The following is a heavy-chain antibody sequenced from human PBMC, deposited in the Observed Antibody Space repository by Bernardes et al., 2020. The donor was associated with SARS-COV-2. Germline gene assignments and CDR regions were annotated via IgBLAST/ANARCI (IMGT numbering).Heavy chain of an antibody. CDR3: ARTRTTISTTGIPVDY. CDR2: INPNTGRT. CDR1: GYTFTDYF. D-gene: IGHD2-21*02. V-gene: IGHV1-2*02. J-gene: IGHJ4*02. Sequence: ASVKVSCKASGYTFTDYFIHWVRQAPGQRLEWMGLINPNTGRTNYVQKFQGRVTMTRDSSITTAYMELSWLGSDDTAIYYFARTRTTISTTGIPVDYWGQGTLVTVSS.